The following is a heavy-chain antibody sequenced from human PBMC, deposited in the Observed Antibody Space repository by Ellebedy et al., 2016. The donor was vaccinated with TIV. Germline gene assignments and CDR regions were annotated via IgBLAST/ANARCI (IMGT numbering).Heavy chain of an antibody. J-gene: IGHJ4*02. CDR1: GGTFSSYA. V-gene: IGHV1-69*13. CDR3: ARGDYYDSRNLDY. D-gene: IGHD3-22*01. CDR2: IIPIFGTA. Sequence: ASVKVSCKASGGTFSSYAISWLRQAPGQGLEWMGGIIPIFGTANYAQEFQGRVTITADESTSTAYMELSSLRSEDTAVYYCARGDYYDSRNLDYWGQGTLVTVSS.